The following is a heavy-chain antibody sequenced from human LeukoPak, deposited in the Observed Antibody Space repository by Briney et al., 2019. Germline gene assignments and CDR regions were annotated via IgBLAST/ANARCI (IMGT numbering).Heavy chain of an antibody. CDR2: IRHDETKE. D-gene: IGHD6-6*01. V-gene: IGHV3-33*06. Sequence: GGSLRLSCAVSRLSFSSYAFHWVRQAPGKGLEWVAAIRHDETKEYYADSVQGRFTISRDTSKTTLYLQMNSLRAEDTAVYYCAKEYTPSSPLGELDSWGQGTLVTVSS. CDR3: AKEYTPSSPLGELDS. CDR1: RLSFSSYA. J-gene: IGHJ4*02.